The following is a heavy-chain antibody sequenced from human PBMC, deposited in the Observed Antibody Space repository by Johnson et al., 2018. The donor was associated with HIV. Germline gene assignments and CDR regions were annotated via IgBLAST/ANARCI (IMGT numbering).Heavy chain of an antibody. CDR2: ISYDGSNK. V-gene: IGHV3-30-3*01. J-gene: IGHJ4*03. D-gene: IGHD5-12*01. CDR3: ASGDDDGF. CDR1: GFTFSDYY. Sequence: QVQLVESGGGLVKPGGSLRLSCVGSGFTFSDYYMSWVRQAPGKGLEWVAVISYDGSNKYYADSVKGRFTISRDNSRNTLYLQMNSLRPEDTAVYYCASGDDDGFWGRGTLVTVSS.